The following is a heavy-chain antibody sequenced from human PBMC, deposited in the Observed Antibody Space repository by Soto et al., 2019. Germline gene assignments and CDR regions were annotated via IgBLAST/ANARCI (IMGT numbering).Heavy chain of an antibody. CDR1: GGSISSSNW. CDR2: IYHSGGT. Sequence: SETLSLTCAVSGGSISSSNWWSWVRQPPGKGLEWIGEIYHSGGTNYNPSLKSRVTISVGKSKNQFSLKLSSVTAADTAVYYCARGRPGDSGSYLGPCFDYWGQGTLVTVSS. J-gene: IGHJ4*02. D-gene: IGHD1-26*01. V-gene: IGHV4-4*02. CDR3: ARGRPGDSGSYLGPCFDY.